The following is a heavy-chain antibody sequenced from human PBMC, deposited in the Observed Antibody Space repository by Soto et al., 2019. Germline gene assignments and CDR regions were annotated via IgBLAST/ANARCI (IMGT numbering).Heavy chain of an antibody. D-gene: IGHD3-3*01. J-gene: IGHJ5*02. V-gene: IGHV1-58*01. Sequence: GAAVKGSCQACGFTLSCSAVQWGGQARGQRLEWIGWIVVGSGNTNYAQKFQERVTITRDMSTSTAYMELSSLRSEDTAVYYCAAEDYDFWSGVYNWFDPWGQGTLVTVSS. CDR1: GFTLSCSA. CDR2: IVVGSGNT. CDR3: AAEDYDFWSGVYNWFDP.